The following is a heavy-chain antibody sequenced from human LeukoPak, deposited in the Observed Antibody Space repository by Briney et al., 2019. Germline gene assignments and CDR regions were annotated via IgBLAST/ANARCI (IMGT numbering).Heavy chain of an antibody. CDR2: ISSRSSYI. D-gene: IGHD5-18*01. CDR3: ARRATTERGHSYGLDY. J-gene: IGHJ4*02. CDR1: GFTFSTYT. Sequence: PGGSLRLSCAASGFTFSTYTMNWVRQAPGKGLEWVSSISSRSSYIYYADSVEGRFTTSRDNAKNSLYLQMNSLRAEDTAVYYCARRATTERGHSYGLDYWGQGTLVTVSS. V-gene: IGHV3-21*01.